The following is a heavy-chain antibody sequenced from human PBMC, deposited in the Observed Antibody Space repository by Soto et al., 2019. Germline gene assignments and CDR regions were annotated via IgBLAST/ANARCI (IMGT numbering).Heavy chain of an antibody. CDR1: GYSFTAYG. Sequence: EASVKVSCKASGYSFTAYGINWVRQARGQGVEWMGWVSGDGATTHYAEKFRYRVTMTTDTITRTSHMEVRNLRSDDSAIYYCVREDGRRGIPYESWGQGTQVTVSS. V-gene: IGHV1-18*04. CDR3: VREDGRRGIPYES. J-gene: IGHJ1*01. D-gene: IGHD2-8*01. CDR2: VSGDGATT.